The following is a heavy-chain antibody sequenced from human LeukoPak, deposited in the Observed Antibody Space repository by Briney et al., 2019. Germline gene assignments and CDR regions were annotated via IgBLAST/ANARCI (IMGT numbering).Heavy chain of an antibody. CDR3: ARGSWFGDLLYAQPAYYFDY. D-gene: IGHD3-10*01. J-gene: IGHJ4*02. V-gene: IGHV1-2*02. CDR1: VYTFTDYY. Sequence: ASVKVSCKASVYTFTDYYIHWVRQAPGQGLEWMGWINPHSGGTNYAQNFQDRVTMTGDTSISTDYMDLSRLRSDDTAVYYCARGSWFGDLLYAQPAYYFDYWGQGTLVTVSS. CDR2: INPHSGGT.